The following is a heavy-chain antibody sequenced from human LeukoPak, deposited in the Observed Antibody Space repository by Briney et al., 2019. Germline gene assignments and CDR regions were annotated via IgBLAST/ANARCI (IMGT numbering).Heavy chain of an antibody. D-gene: IGHD4-17*01. J-gene: IGHJ6*03. V-gene: IGHV4-39*02. CDR1: GGSIGSDNYY. CDR3: AREGTTVPATGQYYYYYMDV. CDR2: IFYTGTT. Sequence: PSETLSLTCTVSGGSIGSDNYYWDWIRQPPGKGLEFIAGIFYTGTTYYNPSLKSRVTISIDTSKNQLTLKLYSVTAADTAVYYCAREGTTVPATGQYYYYYMDVWGKGTTVTVSS.